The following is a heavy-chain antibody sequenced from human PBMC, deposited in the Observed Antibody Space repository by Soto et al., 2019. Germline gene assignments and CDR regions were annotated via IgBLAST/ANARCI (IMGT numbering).Heavy chain of an antibody. CDR3: AREGEIVWVVIQYYYYGMDV. Sequence: ASVKVSCKASGYTFTGYYMHWVRQAPGQGLEWMGWINPNSGGTNYAQKFQGRVTMTRDTSISTAYMELSRLRSDDTAVYYCAREGEIVWVVIQYYYYGMDVWGQGTTVTVSS. CDR2: INPNSGGT. V-gene: IGHV1-2*02. CDR1: GYTFTGYY. J-gene: IGHJ6*02. D-gene: IGHD3-3*01.